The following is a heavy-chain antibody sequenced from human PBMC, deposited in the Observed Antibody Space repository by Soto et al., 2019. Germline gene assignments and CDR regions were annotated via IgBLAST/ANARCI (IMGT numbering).Heavy chain of an antibody. D-gene: IGHD1-1*01. CDR2: INHSGIT. Sequence: KASETLSLTCTVSGASISGYFWTWIRQPPGKGLEWLAEINHSGITNYNPSVESRVSMSVDTSKNQFSLRLYSVTAADTAVYYCVRGPYNYNSRYFDYWGQGTLVTVSS. V-gene: IGHV4-34*01. CDR1: GASISGYF. J-gene: IGHJ4*02. CDR3: VRGPYNYNSRYFDY.